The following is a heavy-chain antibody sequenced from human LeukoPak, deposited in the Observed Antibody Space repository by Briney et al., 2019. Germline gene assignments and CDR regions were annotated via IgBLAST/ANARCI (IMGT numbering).Heavy chain of an antibody. CDR3: ARDSYSSSSVNWFDP. CDR1: GYTFTSYG. CDR2: INPNSGGT. Sequence: ASVKVSCKASGYTFTSYGISWVRQAPGQGLEWMGWINPNSGGTNYAQKFQGRVTMTRDTSISTAYMELSRLRSDDTAVYYCARDSYSSSSVNWFDPWGQGTLVTVSS. V-gene: IGHV1-2*02. J-gene: IGHJ5*02. D-gene: IGHD6-6*01.